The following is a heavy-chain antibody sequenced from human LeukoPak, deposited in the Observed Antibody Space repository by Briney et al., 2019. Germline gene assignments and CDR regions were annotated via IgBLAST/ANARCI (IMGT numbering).Heavy chain of an antibody. CDR2: IYYSGST. J-gene: IGHJ4*02. V-gene: IGHV4-39*01. CDR3: ARPKDYYGSGSNFFDY. D-gene: IGHD3-10*01. CDR1: GGSITNSGCY. Sequence: PSETLSLTCTVSGGSITNSGCYWGWIRQPPGKGLEWIGSIYYSGSTHYNPSLKSRVTISVDTSKNQFSLKLSSVTAADTAVYYCARPKDYYGSGSNFFDYWGQGTLVTVSS.